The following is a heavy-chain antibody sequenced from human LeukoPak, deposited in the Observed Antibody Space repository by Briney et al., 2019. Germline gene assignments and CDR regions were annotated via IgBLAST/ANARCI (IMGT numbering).Heavy chain of an antibody. D-gene: IGHD5-18*01. Sequence: GGSLRLSCAASGFTFSSYSMNWVRQAPGKGLEWVSSISSSSSYIYYADSVKGRFTISRDNAKNTLYLQMNSLRAEDTAVYYCAREERTWIQLGSLDYWGQGTLVTVSS. V-gene: IGHV3-21*01. J-gene: IGHJ4*02. CDR3: AREERTWIQLGSLDY. CDR2: ISSSSSYI. CDR1: GFTFSSYS.